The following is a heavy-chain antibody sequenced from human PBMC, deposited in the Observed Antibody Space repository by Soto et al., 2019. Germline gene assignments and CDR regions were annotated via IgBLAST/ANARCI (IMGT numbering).Heavy chain of an antibody. CDR3: ARPCQQLVLNYYYYGMDV. J-gene: IGHJ6*02. CDR1: GGTFSSYA. CDR2: IIPIFGTA. V-gene: IGHV1-69*12. D-gene: IGHD6-13*01. Sequence: QVQLVQSGAEVKKPGSSVKVSCKASGGTFSSYAISWVRQAPGQGLEWMGGIIPIFGTANYAQKFQGRVTITADESTRTAYMELSSLRSEDTAVYYCARPCQQLVLNYYYYGMDVWGQGTTVTVSS.